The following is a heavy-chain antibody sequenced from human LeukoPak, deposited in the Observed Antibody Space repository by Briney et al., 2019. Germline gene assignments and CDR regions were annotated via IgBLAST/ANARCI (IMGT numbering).Heavy chain of an antibody. CDR1: GFSFCSYA. V-gene: IGHV3-23*01. CDR2: ISGSGSHA. CDR3: GSGPVRTTVP. Sequence: GGSLRLSCAASGFSFCSYAMGWTRQAPGQGLEWVSAISGSGSHANYAESVKGRFTISRDNSKNTLYLQMHSLIAADTAVYYCGSGPVRTTVPWGQGTLVTVPS. J-gene: IGHJ5*02. D-gene: IGHD1-1*01.